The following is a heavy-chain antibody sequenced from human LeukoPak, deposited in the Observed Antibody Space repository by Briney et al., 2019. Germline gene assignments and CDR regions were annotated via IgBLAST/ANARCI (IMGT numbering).Heavy chain of an antibody. Sequence: GGSLRLSCAASGFTFSSFAMSWVRQAPGKGLEWVSSISGSGESTYYADYVKGRFTISRDNSKNTLYLQMNSLRAEDTAVYYCAKDLGLSDEWFGEVPDAFDIWGQGTMVTVSS. D-gene: IGHD3-10*01. CDR2: ISGSGEST. CDR1: GFTFSSFA. V-gene: IGHV3-23*01. J-gene: IGHJ3*02. CDR3: AKDLGLSDEWFGEVPDAFDI.